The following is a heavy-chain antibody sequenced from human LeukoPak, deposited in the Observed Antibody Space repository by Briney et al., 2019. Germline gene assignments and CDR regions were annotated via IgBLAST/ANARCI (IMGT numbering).Heavy chain of an antibody. CDR2: INPNSGGT. D-gene: IGHD3-3*01. CDR3: ARARFLEWLLTQ. Sequence: ASVKVSCKASGYTFTGYYMHWVRQAPGQGLEWMGWINPNSGGTNYAQKFQGRVTITRNTSISTAYMELSSLRSEDTAVYYCARARFLEWLLTQWGQGTLVTVSS. J-gene: IGHJ4*02. V-gene: IGHV1-2*02. CDR1: GYTFTGYY.